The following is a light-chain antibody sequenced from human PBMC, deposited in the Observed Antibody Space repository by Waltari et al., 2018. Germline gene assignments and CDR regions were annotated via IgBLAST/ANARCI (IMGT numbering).Light chain of an antibody. V-gene: IGKV3-11*01. Sequence: EIVLTQSPATLSLSPGERATLSCRASQTVNTYLAWYQQKPGQAPRLLIYDASDRATGIPARFSGSGSGTDFTLTISSLETEDFAVYYCQQRLNWPLTFGGGTKVEI. CDR1: QTVNTY. CDR3: QQRLNWPLT. J-gene: IGKJ4*01. CDR2: DAS.